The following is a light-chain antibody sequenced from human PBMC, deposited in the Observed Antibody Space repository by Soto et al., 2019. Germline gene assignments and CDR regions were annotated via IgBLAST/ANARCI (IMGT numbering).Light chain of an antibody. V-gene: IGKV3-20*01. Sequence: EILLTQSPSTLSLSAGEGVTLSCRASRGVTVNSLAWYQQKPGQAPRLLIYAASTRAAAVPDRFTGSGSGTDFALTISRLEPEDFGVYYCQQYGDSPLTSGPGTKVDIK. CDR3: QQYGDSPLT. J-gene: IGKJ3*01. CDR2: AAS. CDR1: RGVTVNS.